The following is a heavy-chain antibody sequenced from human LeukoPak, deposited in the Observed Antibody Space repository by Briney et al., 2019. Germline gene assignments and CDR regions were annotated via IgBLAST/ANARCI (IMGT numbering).Heavy chain of an antibody. CDR2: VIPIFGTA. CDR1: GGAFSSYA. J-gene: IGHJ4*02. V-gene: IGHV1-69*05. Sequence: ASVKVSCKAFGGAFSSYAISWVRQAPGQGLEWMGGVIPIFGTANYAQKFQGRVTITTDESTSTAYMELSSLRSEDTAVYYCAREGPQLERGYYFDYWGQGTLVTVSS. CDR3: AREGPQLERGYYFDY. D-gene: IGHD1-1*01.